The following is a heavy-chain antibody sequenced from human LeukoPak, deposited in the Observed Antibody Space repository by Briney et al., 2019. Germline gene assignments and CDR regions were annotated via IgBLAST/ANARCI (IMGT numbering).Heavy chain of an antibody. V-gene: IGHV1-2*06. CDR3: ARDKSGAAGTGWFDP. J-gene: IGHJ5*02. CDR2: INPNSGGT. CDR1: GYTFTVYY. Sequence: ASVKLSCKASGYTFTVYYMHWVRQAPGQGLEWMGRINPNSGGTNYAQKFQGRVTMTRDTSISTAYMELSRLRSDDTAVYYCARDKSGAAGTGWFDPWGQGTLVAVSS. D-gene: IGHD6-13*01.